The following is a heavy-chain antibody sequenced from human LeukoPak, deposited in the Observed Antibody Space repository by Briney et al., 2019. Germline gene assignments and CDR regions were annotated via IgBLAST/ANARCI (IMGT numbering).Heavy chain of an antibody. J-gene: IGHJ4*02. CDR1: GYTFTSYA. D-gene: IGHD3-22*01. CDR2: INTNTGNP. Sequence: ASVKVSCKASGYTFTSYAMNWVRQAPGQGLEWMGWINTNTGNPTYAQGFTGRFVFSLDTSVSTAYLQISSLKAEDTAVYYCATQMGYHYDSSGYQTDYWGQGTLVTVSS. CDR3: ATQMGYHYDSSGYQTDY. V-gene: IGHV7-4-1*02.